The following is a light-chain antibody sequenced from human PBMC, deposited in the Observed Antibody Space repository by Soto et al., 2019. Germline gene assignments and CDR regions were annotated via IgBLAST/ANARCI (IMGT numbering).Light chain of an antibody. CDR3: QQYGSSRT. V-gene: IGKV1-12*01. CDR1: QGISSW. J-gene: IGKJ1*01. CDR2: AAS. Sequence: IHITQSPSSVSASVVDRFTITCRASQGISSWLAWYQQKPGKAPKLLIYAASSLQSGVPSRFSGSGSATEFTLPIRRLQPDDFATYYCQQYGSSRTFGQGTQLDIK.